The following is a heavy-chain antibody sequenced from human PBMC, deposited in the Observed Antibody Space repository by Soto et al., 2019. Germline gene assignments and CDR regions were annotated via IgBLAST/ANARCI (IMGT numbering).Heavy chain of an antibody. J-gene: IGHJ5*02. CDR1: GGSISSYY. D-gene: IGHD3-22*01. CDR2: IYYSGST. Sequence: PSETLSLTCTVSGGSISSYYWSWIRQPPGKGLEWIGYIYYSGSTNYNPSLKSRVTISVDTSKNQFSLKLSSVTAADTDVYYCARSLIVSEYNWFDPWGQGTLVTVSS. CDR3: ARSLIVSEYNWFDP. V-gene: IGHV4-59*01.